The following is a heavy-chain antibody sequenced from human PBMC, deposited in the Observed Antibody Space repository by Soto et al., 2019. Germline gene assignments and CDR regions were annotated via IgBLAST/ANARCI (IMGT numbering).Heavy chain of an antibody. Sequence: QVQLVQSGAEVKKPGASVKVSCKASGYTFTSYGISWVRQAPGQGREWMGWISAYNGNTNYAQKLQSRVTMTTDTSASTAYMELRSLRSDDTAVYYCARDRNVMIVVVPFDYWGQGTLVTVSS. V-gene: IGHV1-18*01. CDR2: ISAYNGNT. CDR3: ARDRNVMIVVVPFDY. CDR1: GYTFTSYG. J-gene: IGHJ4*02. D-gene: IGHD3-22*01.